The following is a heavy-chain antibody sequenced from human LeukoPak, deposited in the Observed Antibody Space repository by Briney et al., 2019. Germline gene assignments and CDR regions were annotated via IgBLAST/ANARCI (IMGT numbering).Heavy chain of an antibody. Sequence: ASVKVSCKASGYTFTSYGISWVRQAPGQGLEWMGWISAYNGNTNYAQKLQGRVTMTTDTSTSTAYMELRSLGSDDTAVYYCARARRYGDYFDYWGQGTLVTVSS. J-gene: IGHJ4*02. V-gene: IGHV1-18*01. CDR2: ISAYNGNT. D-gene: IGHD4-17*01. CDR3: ARARRYGDYFDY. CDR1: GYTFTSYG.